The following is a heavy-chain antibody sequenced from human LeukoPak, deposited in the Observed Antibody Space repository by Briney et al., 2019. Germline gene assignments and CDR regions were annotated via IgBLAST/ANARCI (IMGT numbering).Heavy chain of an antibody. D-gene: IGHD3-10*01. Sequence: HPGGSLRLSCAASGFTFSSYAMTWVRQAPGKGLEWVSAVTGSGGTAFYADSVKGRFTISRDNAKNSLYLQMNSLRAEDTAVYYCARDAQRPYYYGSGRYGGDYWGQGTLVTVSS. CDR1: GFTFSSYA. J-gene: IGHJ4*02. CDR3: ARDAQRPYYYGSGRYGGDY. CDR2: VTGSGGTA. V-gene: IGHV3-23*01.